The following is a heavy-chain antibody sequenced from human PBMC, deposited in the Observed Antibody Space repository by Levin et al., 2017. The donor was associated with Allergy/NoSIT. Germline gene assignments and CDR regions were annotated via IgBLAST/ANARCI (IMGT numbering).Heavy chain of an antibody. D-gene: IGHD6-19*01. CDR3: ARDLGSSGWYRFGLDY. CDR1: GFTFSSYA. J-gene: IGHJ4*02. Sequence: GESLKISCAASGFTFSSYAMHWVRQAPGKGLEWVAVISYDGSNKYYADSVKGRFTISRDNSKNTLYLQMNSLRAEDTAVYYCARDLGSSGWYRFGLDYWGQGTLVTVSS. V-gene: IGHV3-30-3*01. CDR2: ISYDGSNK.